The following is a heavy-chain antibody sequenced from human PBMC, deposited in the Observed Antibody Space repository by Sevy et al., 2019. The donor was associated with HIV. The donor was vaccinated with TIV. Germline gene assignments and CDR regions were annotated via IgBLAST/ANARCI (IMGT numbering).Heavy chain of an antibody. J-gene: IGHJ4*02. CDR1: GFAFYDYS. Sequence: GGSLRLSCAASGFAFYDYSMSWIRQAPGKGLEWVATLSFGCGKINYADSVKGRFTNSSDNSKNSFYLQMDNLRVEDTALYYCAREGCTRPHDYWGQGTRVTVSS. CDR3: AREGCTRPHDY. D-gene: IGHD2-8*01. V-gene: IGHV3-23*01. CDR2: LSFGCGKI.